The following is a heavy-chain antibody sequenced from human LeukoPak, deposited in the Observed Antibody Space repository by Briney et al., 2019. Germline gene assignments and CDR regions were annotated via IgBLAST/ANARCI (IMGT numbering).Heavy chain of an antibody. D-gene: IGHD3-9*01. J-gene: IGHJ6*02. V-gene: IGHV4-4*02. CDR1: GGSTSSSNW. CDR3: ARALRYFDWLLSPQGGMDV. Sequence: SETLSLTCAVSGGSTSSSNWWSWVRQPPGKGLEWIGEIYHSGSTNYNPSLKSRVTISVDKSKNQFSLKLSSVTAADTAVYYCARALRYFDWLLSPQGGMDVWGQGTTVTVSS. CDR2: IYHSGST.